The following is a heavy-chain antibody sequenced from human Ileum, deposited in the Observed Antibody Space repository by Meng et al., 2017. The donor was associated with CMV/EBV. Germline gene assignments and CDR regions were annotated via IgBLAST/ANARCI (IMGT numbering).Heavy chain of an antibody. Sequence: QVPLQEPGPGLVNPSQTLSLTCSVSGDSIDSCDYSWNWVRQPPGKGLEWIGYIYYNGNAYYNPSLKSQVTISVDTSKNQFSLRLKSVTAADSAVYFCARGGIFRGLDYWGQGTLVTVSS. CDR1: GDSIDSCDYS. D-gene: IGHD3-10*01. CDR3: ARGGIFRGLDY. J-gene: IGHJ4*02. V-gene: IGHV4-30-4*08. CDR2: IYYNGNA.